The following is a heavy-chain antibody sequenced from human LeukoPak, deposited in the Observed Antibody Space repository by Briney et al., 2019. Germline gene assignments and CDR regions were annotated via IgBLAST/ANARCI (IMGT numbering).Heavy chain of an antibody. J-gene: IGHJ4*02. Sequence: SGPTLVNPTQTLTLTCTFSGFSLNTSGMRVSWIRQPPGKALEWLARIDWDDDEFYSTSLKTRLTISKDTSKSQVVLTMTNMDPVDSATYYCARHYYDFWGGPGPFDYWGQGTLVTVSS. CDR1: GFSLNTSGMR. D-gene: IGHD3-3*01. CDR2: IDWDDDE. V-gene: IGHV2-70*04. CDR3: ARHYYDFWGGPGPFDY.